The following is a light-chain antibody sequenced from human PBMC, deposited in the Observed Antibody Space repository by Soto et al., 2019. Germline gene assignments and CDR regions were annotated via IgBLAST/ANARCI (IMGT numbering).Light chain of an antibody. CDR3: QQRTNWPPSIT. CDR2: DAS. V-gene: IGKV3-11*01. J-gene: IGKJ5*01. CDR1: QSVINY. Sequence: EIVLTQSPATLSLSPGERATLSCMASQSVINYLAWYQQNPGQAPRLLIYDASNRATGIPARFSGSGSGTDFTLTISSLEPEDLAVYYCQQRTNWPPSITFGPGTRLEIK.